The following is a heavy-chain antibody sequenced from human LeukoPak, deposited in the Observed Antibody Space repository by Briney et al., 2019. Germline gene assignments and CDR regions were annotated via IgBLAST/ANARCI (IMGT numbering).Heavy chain of an antibody. D-gene: IGHD6-13*01. CDR2: MNPNSGNT. CDR1: GYTFTSYD. J-gene: IGHJ4*02. V-gene: IGHV1-8*01. Sequence: ASVKVSCKASGYTFTSYDINWVRQATGQGLEWMGWMNPNSGNTGYAQKFQGRVTMTRNTSISTAYMELSSLRSEDTAVYYCAKVKEQQRGRAFDYWGQGTLVTVSS. CDR3: AKVKEQQRGRAFDY.